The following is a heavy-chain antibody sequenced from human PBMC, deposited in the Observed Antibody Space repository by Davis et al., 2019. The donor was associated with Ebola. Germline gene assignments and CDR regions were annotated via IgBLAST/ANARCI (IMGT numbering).Heavy chain of an antibody. D-gene: IGHD3-22*01. V-gene: IGHV3-30*18. CDR3: ANQYYYDSSGYYYGSRAEYFQH. J-gene: IGHJ1*01. Sequence: PGGSLRLSCAASGFTFSSYGMHWVRQAPGKGLEWVAVISYDGSNKYYADSVKGRFTISRDNSKNTLYLQMNSLRAEDTAVYYCANQYYYDSSGYYYGSRAEYFQHWGQGTLVTVSS. CDR1: GFTFSSYG. CDR2: ISYDGSNK.